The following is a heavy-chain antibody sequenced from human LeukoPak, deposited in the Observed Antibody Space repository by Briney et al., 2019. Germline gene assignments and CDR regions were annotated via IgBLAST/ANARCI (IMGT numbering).Heavy chain of an antibody. D-gene: IGHD2-2*01. CDR1: GFTFSTFS. J-gene: IGHJ4*02. CDR2: ILYDGSTQ. V-gene: IGHV3-30*04. Sequence: PGRSLRLSCAASGFTFSTFSMHWVRQAPGKGLEGVAVILYDGSTQYYADSVRGRFTASRDNSKDTLYLQMNSLRVEDTAVYYCARVDCRSTSCSPFDYWGQGTLVTVPS. CDR3: ARVDCRSTSCSPFDY.